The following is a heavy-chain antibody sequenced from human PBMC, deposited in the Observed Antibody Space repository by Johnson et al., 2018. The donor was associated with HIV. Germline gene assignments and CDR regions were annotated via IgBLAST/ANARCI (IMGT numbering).Heavy chain of an antibody. CDR3: ARDQGWGDAFDI. D-gene: IGHD3-16*01. V-gene: IGHV3-30*02. J-gene: IGHJ3*02. Sequence: QVQLVESGGVLVQPGESLRLSCAASGFTFSNAWMSWVRQAPGKGLEWVAFIRYDGSNKYYADSVKGRFTISRDSSKNTLYLEMNSMRPEDMAVYYCARDQGWGDAFDIWGQGTMVIVAS. CDR2: IRYDGSNK. CDR1: GFTFSNAW.